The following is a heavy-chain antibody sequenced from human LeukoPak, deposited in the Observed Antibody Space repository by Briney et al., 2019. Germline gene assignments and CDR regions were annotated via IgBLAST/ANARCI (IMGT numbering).Heavy chain of an antibody. D-gene: IGHD5-12*01. V-gene: IGHV3-21*06. J-gene: IGHJ6*02. CDR1: GFAFSSYT. CDR2: ISPSGNSV. Sequence: GGSLRLSCAASGFAFSSYTINWVRLAPGKGLEWVSSISPSGNSVWHADSVQGRFTISRDAAEYSVYLQMNSLRVDDTAVYYCARDFTGESGFAGYWGQGTTVAVSS. CDR3: ARDFTGESGFAGY.